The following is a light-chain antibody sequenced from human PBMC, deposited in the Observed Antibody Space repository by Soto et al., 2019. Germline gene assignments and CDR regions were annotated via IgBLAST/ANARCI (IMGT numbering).Light chain of an antibody. CDR2: DVT. CDR1: SSDVGGYNF. J-gene: IGLJ1*01. CDR3: SSFSSDTTLFV. Sequence: QSALTQPRSVSGSPGQSVAISCTGTSSDVGGYNFVSWYQQHPGKAPKLMIYDVTKRPSGVPDRFSGSKSGNTASLIISGLQAEDESDYYCSSFSSDTTLFVFGGGTKLTVL. V-gene: IGLV2-11*01.